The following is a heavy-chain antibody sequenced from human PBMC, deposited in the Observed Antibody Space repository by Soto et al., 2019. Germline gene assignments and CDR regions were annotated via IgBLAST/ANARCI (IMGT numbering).Heavy chain of an antibody. CDR1: GFTFSSYA. Sequence: VQLLESGGGLVQPGESLRLSCAASGFTFSSYALTWVLQAPGKGLEWVSAISNNGGSTYYADSVKGRSTVTRDNSNNRLYLQMNSLSAGDTAVYYFAKGYIEGPTGWFDPWCQGTLVTVSS. D-gene: IGHD3-16*02. CDR2: ISNNGGST. CDR3: AKGYIEGPTGWFDP. J-gene: IGHJ5*02. V-gene: IGHV3-23*01.